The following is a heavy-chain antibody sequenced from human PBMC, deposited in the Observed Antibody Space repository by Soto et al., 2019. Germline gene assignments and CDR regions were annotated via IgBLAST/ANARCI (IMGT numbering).Heavy chain of an antibody. D-gene: IGHD2-15*01. CDR2: ISVYNGKT. CDR3: AIRYVDPSSAAGFDS. J-gene: IGHJ4*02. V-gene: IGHV1-18*01. CDR1: GYIVTSYS. Sequence: QVQLVQSGAEVKKPGASVKVSCKASGYIVTSYSISWVRQAPGQGLEWMGWISVYNGKTNYAQKPQGIVTMTTDTDTSTTTAYMELRSLKSDDTAVYYCAIRYVDPSSAAGFDSWGQGTLVTVST.